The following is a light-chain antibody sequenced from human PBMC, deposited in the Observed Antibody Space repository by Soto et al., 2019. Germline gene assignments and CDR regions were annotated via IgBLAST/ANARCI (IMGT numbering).Light chain of an antibody. CDR2: LNSDGSH. Sequence: QSVLTQSPSASASLGASVTLTCTLSSGHSSYAIAWHQQQPEKGPRYLMKLNSDGSHSKGDGIPDRFSGSSSGAERYLTISSLQYEDEADYYCQTLGTGPWVFGGGTKLTVL. V-gene: IGLV4-69*01. CDR1: SGHSSYA. J-gene: IGLJ3*02. CDR3: QTLGTGPWV.